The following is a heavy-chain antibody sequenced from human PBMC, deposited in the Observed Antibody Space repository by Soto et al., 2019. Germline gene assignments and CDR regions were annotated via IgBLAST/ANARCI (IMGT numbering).Heavy chain of an antibody. CDR3: ARHSSIAARPNYYYGMDV. CDR2: IYYSGST. Sequence: SETLSLTCTVSGGSISSGGYYWSWIRQHPGKGLEWIGCIYYSGSTYYNPSLKSRVTISVDTSKNQFSLKLSSVTAADTAVYYCARHSSIAARPNYYYGMDVWGQGTTVTVSS. D-gene: IGHD6-6*01. V-gene: IGHV4-39*01. CDR1: GGSISSGGYY. J-gene: IGHJ6*02.